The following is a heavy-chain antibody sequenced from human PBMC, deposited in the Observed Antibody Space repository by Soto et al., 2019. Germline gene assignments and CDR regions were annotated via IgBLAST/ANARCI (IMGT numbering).Heavy chain of an antibody. V-gene: IGHV5-10-1*01. D-gene: IGHD2-21*02. CDR3: ERHRGPDCAGDCYSPAHLDYYYYGMDV. CDR1: GYSFTSYW. J-gene: IGHJ6*02. CDR2: IDPIDSYT. Sequence: ESLSIFFTGSGYSFTSYWISLVRQMPGKGLEWMGRIDPIDSYTNYSPSFQGHVTISADKSISTAYLQWSSLKASDTAMYYCERHRGPDCAGDCYSPAHLDYYYYGMDVWGQGTTVTVYS.